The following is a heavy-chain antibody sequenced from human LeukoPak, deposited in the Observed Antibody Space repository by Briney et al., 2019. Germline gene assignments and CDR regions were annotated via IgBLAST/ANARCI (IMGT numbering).Heavy chain of an antibody. CDR3: ARAEMATITQYNWFDP. D-gene: IGHD5-24*01. Sequence: RASETLSLTCTVSGGSISSYYWSWIRQPPGKGLEWIGYIYYSGSTNYNPSLKSRVTISADTSKNQFSLKLSSVTAADTAVYYCARAEMATITQYNWFDPWGQGTLVTVSS. CDR1: GGSISSYY. J-gene: IGHJ5*02. V-gene: IGHV4-59*01. CDR2: IYYSGST.